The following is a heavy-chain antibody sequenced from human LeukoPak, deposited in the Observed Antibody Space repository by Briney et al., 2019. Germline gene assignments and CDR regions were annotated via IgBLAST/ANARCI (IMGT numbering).Heavy chain of an antibody. D-gene: IGHD3-10*01. CDR3: GARGSGSYLDAFDI. CDR2: IRYDGSNK. CDR1: GFTFSSYG. J-gene: IGHJ3*02. Sequence: GGSLRLSCAASGFTFSSYGMSWVRQAPGKGLEWVAFIRYDGSNKYYADSVKGRFTISRDNSKNTLYLQMDSLRAEDTAVYYCGARGSGSYLDAFDIWGQGTMVTVSS. V-gene: IGHV3-30*02.